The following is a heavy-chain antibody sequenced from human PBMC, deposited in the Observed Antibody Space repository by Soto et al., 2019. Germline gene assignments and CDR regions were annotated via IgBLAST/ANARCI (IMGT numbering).Heavy chain of an antibody. J-gene: IGHJ3*02. D-gene: IGHD1-1*01. CDR1: GGSITGGSISSTTYY. Sequence: WETLSLTCTVSGGSITGGSISSTTYYWGWMRQPPGKGLEWIASFFIGGNTYYNPSLKSRVTTSVDTSKNQFSLKLSAVTAADTAVYYCARAKVESGLQLWPFTIWGQRTMVPVSS. V-gene: IGHV4-39*01. CDR3: ARAKVESGLQLWPFTI. CDR2: FFIGGNT.